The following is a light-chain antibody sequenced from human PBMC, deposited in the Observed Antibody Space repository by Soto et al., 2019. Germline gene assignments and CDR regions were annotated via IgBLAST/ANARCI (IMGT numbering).Light chain of an antibody. CDR3: QQDNSYST. CDR2: DAS. Sequence: DIQMTQSPSTLSVSVGDRVTITCRASQSIGRWLAWYQQKPGKAPKFLIYDASTMESGVPSRFSGSGSGTEFTLSISSLQPDGFATYYCQQDNSYSTFGQGTKVEIK. J-gene: IGKJ1*01. V-gene: IGKV1-5*01. CDR1: QSIGRW.